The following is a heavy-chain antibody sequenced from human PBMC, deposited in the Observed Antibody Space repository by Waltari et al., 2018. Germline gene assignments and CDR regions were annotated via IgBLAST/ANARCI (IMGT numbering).Heavy chain of an antibody. CDR1: GGTFSRHA. D-gene: IGHD4-17*01. CDR3: ARGGFYGDYGGDY. J-gene: IGHJ4*02. CDR2: IIPIFGTA. Sequence: QVQLVQSGAEVTKPGSSVKVSCKASGGTFSRHAISWVRPAPGQGLGGMGGIIPIFGTANYAQKFQGRVTITADESTSTAYMELSSLRSEDTAVYYCARGGFYGDYGGDYWGQGTLVTVSS. V-gene: IGHV1-69*01.